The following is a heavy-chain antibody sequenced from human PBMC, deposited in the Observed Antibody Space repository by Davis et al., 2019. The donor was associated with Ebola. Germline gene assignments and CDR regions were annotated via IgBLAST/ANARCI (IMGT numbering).Heavy chain of an antibody. Sequence: PGGSLRLSCAASGFTFTSYAMSWVRQAPGKGLAWVSAISGSGGSTYYADSVKGRFTISRDNSKNTLYLQMNSLRAEDTAVYYCAKDPRGTAAGTIWFDPWGQGTRVTVSS. CDR1: GFTFTSYA. D-gene: IGHD6-13*01. CDR2: ISGSGGST. CDR3: AKDPRGTAAGTIWFDP. J-gene: IGHJ5*02. V-gene: IGHV3-23*01.